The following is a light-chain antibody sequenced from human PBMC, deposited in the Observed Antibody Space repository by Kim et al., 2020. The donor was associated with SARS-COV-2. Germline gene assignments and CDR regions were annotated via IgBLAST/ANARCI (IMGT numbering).Light chain of an antibody. J-gene: IGKJ4*01. Sequence: PREKRTLSSRASQSVSSSYLTWYQQKPGQAPRLLIYGASTRATGIPARFSGSGSGTDFTLTISSLQPEDFAVYYCQQDYNLPLTFGGGTKVDIK. V-gene: IGKV3D-7*01. CDR2: GAS. CDR3: QQDYNLPLT. CDR1: QSVSSSY.